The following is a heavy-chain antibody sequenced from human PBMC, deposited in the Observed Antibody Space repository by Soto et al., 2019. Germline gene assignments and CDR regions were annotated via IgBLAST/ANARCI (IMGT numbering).Heavy chain of an antibody. CDR2: IWYDGSNK. V-gene: IGHV3-33*01. CDR1: GFAFSSYG. D-gene: IGHD6-6*01. CDR3: ARSPPGVAGRYYFDF. J-gene: IGHJ4*02. Sequence: QVQLVESGGGVVQPGRSLRLSCAASGFAFSSYGMHWVRQTPGKGLEWVALIWYDGSNKYYADSVKGRFTISRDNSKNTLYLXMXSLRAXDTAVYFCARSPPGVAGRYYFDFWGQGTLVTV.